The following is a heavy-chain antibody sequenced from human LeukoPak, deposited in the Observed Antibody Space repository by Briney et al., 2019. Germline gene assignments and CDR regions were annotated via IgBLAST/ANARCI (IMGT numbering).Heavy chain of an antibody. J-gene: IGHJ3*02. D-gene: IGHD3-22*01. CDR3: ARDLGYYYDSSGYYEGQGAFDI. V-gene: IGHV4-59*01. CDR1: GFSISSYY. Sequence: SETLSLTCTVSGFSISSYYWSWIRQPPGKGLEWMGYIYYSGSTNYNPSLKSRVTISVDTSKNQFSLKLSSVTAADTAVYYCARDLGYYYDSSGYYEGQGAFDIWGQGTMVTVSS. CDR2: IYYSGST.